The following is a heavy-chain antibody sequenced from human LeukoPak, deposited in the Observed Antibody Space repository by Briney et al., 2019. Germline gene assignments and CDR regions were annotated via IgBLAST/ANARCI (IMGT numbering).Heavy chain of an antibody. CDR1: GFTFSSYA. CDR3: AKIPLVAIFGVPNFDY. D-gene: IGHD3-3*01. Sequence: GRSLRLSCAASGFTFSSYAMNWVRQAPGKGLEWVSIISGSGDNTYYPDSVKGRFTISRDNSKNTLYLQMNSLTAEDTAVYYCAKIPLVAIFGVPNFDYWGQGTLVTVSS. V-gene: IGHV3-23*01. CDR2: ISGSGDNT. J-gene: IGHJ4*02.